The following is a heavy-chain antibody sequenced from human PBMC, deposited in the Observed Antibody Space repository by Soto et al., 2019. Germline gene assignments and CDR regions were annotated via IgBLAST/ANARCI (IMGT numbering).Heavy chain of an antibody. V-gene: IGHV1-2*02. Sequence: QVQLVQSGAEVKKPGASVKVSYVASGYTFTDHYIHWVRQAPGQGLEWMGWINPHSGDTIYAQKFQGRVTLTRDTSISTAYMALSRLRSDDTAVYYCARGRTVNFYGMDVWGQGTTVTVSS. CDR3: ARGRTVNFYGMDV. J-gene: IGHJ6*02. D-gene: IGHD4-17*01. CDR2: INPHSGDT. CDR1: GYTFTDHY.